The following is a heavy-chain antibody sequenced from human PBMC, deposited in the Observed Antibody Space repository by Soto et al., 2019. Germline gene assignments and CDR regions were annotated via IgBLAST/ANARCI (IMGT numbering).Heavy chain of an antibody. CDR2: ISAYNGNT. CDR1: GYTFTSYG. CDR3: ARMVGYCSGGSCYYLGGPDQFAY. Sequence: GASVKVSCKASGYTFTSYGISWVRQAPGQGLEWMGWISAYNGNTNYAQKLQGRVTMTTDTSTSTAYMELRSLRSDDTAVYYCARMVGYCSGGSCYYLGGPDQFAYWGQGTLVTVSS. J-gene: IGHJ4*02. D-gene: IGHD2-15*01. V-gene: IGHV1-18*01.